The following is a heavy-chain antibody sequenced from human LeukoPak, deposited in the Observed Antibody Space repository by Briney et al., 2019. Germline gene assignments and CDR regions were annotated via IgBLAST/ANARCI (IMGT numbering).Heavy chain of an antibody. J-gene: IGHJ3*02. V-gene: IGHV3-7*03. CDR1: GFSFSSSS. Sequence: PGGSLRLSCAVSGFSFSSSSMSWVRQAPGKGLEWVAKMREDGTEKYYVDSVKGRFTISRDNAEKSLYLQMNSLRAEDTAVYYCARSPRDSSGSYYSAFDMWGQGTMVTVSA. CDR2: MREDGTEK. D-gene: IGHD3-22*01. CDR3: ARSPRDSSGSYYSAFDM.